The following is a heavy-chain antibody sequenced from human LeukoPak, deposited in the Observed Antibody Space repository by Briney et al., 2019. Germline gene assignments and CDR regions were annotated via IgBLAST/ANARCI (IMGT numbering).Heavy chain of an antibody. Sequence: SETLSLTCTVSGGSISSYNYYWGWIRQPPGKGLEWIGSIYYSGSTYYNPSLKSRVAISVDTSKNQYSLKLSSVPAADTAVYFCASRRGTFDAFDIWGQGTMVTVSS. J-gene: IGHJ3*02. V-gene: IGHV4-39*01. CDR1: GGSISSYNYY. D-gene: IGHD1-1*01. CDR3: ASRRGTFDAFDI. CDR2: IYYSGST.